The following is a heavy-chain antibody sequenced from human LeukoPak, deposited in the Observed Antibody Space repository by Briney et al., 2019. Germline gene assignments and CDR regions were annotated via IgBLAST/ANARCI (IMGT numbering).Heavy chain of an antibody. J-gene: IGHJ3*02. Sequence: GASVKVSCKATGYTFTSADINWGRQDPGQGLEWMRWLNPNSGNTGYAQKFQGRVTMTRNTPTSTAYMELSSLRSEDTAVFYCAIRGGIVGGYDGFDIWGQGTMVTVSS. CDR2: LNPNSGNT. CDR1: GYTFTSAD. CDR3: AIRGGIVGGYDGFDI. V-gene: IGHV1-8*01. D-gene: IGHD1-26*01.